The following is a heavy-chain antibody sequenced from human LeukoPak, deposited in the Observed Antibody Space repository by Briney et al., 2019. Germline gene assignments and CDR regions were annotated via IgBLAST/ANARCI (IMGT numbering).Heavy chain of an antibody. CDR3: ARDCSSTSCYRAFDI. D-gene: IGHD2-2*01. V-gene: IGHV4-34*01. J-gene: IGHJ3*02. Sequence: SETLSLTCAVYGGSFSGYYWSWIRQPPGKGLDWIGEINHSGSTNYNPSLKSRVTISVDTSKNQFSLKLSSVTAADTAVYYCARDCSSTSCYRAFDIWGQGTMVTVSS. CDR1: GGSFSGYY. CDR2: INHSGST.